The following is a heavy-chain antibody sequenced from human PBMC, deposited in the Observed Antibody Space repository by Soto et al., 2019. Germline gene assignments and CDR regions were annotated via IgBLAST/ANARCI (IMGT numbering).Heavy chain of an antibody. J-gene: IGHJ4*02. CDR1: GFIFSSYD. V-gene: IGHV3-13*01. CDR2: ITTTGDT. CDR3: AKDRKAGLFDY. Sequence: GGSLRLSCAASGFIFSSYDVHWVRQAPGKGLEWVSVITTTGDTYYAASVKGRFTISRENAENSLYLQMNSLRAEDTAVYYCAKDRKAGLFDYWGQGTLVTVSS. D-gene: IGHD3-10*01.